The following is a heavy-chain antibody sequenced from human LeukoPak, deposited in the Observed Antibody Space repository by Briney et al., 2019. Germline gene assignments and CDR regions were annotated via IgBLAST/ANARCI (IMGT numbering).Heavy chain of an antibody. CDR3: VSYDSSGSFDY. Sequence: GGSLRLSCAASGFTFSSYAMSWVRQAPGKGLEWVSAISGSGGSTYYADCVKGRFTISRDNSKNTLYLQMNSLRAEDTAVYYCVSYDSSGSFDYWGQGTLVTVSS. CDR2: ISGSGGST. J-gene: IGHJ4*02. V-gene: IGHV3-23*01. D-gene: IGHD3-22*01. CDR1: GFTFSSYA.